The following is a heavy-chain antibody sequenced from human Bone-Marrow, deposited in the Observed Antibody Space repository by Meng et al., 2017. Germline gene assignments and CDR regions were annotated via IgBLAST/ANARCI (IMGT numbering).Heavy chain of an antibody. CDR2: INPSGGST. D-gene: IGHD3-9*01. CDR3: ARADTPTYYDILTGFSRWTYFDY. Sequence: ASVKVSCKASGYTFSSYYMHWVRQAPGQGLEWMGIINPSGGSTSYAQKFQGRVTMTRDTSTSTVYMDLRSLRSEDTAVYYCARADTPTYYDILTGFSRWTYFDYWGQGALVTVSS. V-gene: IGHV1-46*01. CDR1: GYTFSSYY. J-gene: IGHJ4*02.